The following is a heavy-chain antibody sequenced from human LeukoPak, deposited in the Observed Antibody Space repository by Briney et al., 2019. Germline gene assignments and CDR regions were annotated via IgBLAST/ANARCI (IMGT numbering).Heavy chain of an antibody. Sequence: GGSLRLSCAASGFTFSNYWMTWVRQAPGKGLEWVANIKQDESEKYYVDSVRGRFTVSRDNSKNSVYLQMNSLRAEDTAMYYCATPVGGVWSFDYWGQGTLVTVSS. CDR1: GFTFSNYW. CDR2: IKQDESEK. D-gene: IGHD2-15*01. V-gene: IGHV3-7*01. CDR3: ATPVGGVWSFDY. J-gene: IGHJ4*02.